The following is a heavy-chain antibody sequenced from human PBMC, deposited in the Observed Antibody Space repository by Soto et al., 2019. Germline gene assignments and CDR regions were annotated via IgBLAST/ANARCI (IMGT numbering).Heavy chain of an antibody. V-gene: IGHV4-4*02. Sequence: SETLSLTCAVSGGSISSSNWWSWVRQPPGQGLEWIGEIYHSGSTNYNPSLKSRVTISVDKSKNQFSLKLSSVTAADTAVYYCASKSSWYLMDYWGQGTLVTVSS. J-gene: IGHJ4*02. D-gene: IGHD6-13*01. CDR2: IYHSGST. CDR1: GGSISSSNW. CDR3: ASKSSWYLMDY.